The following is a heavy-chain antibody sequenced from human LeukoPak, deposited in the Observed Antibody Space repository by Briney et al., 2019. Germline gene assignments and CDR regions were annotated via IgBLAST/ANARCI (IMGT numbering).Heavy chain of an antibody. CDR2: IYYSGST. V-gene: IGHV4-59*01. D-gene: IGHD5-24*01. Sequence: SETLSLTCTVSGGSISSYYWSWIRQPPGKGLEWIGYIYYSGSTNYNPSLKSRVTISVDTSKNQFSLKLSSVTAADTAVYYCARQIEMGTGLDYWGQGTLVTVSS. CDR3: ARQIEMGTGLDY. J-gene: IGHJ4*02. CDR1: GGSISSYY.